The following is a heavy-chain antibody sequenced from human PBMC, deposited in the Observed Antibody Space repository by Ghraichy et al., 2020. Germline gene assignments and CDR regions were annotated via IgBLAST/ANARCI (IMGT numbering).Heavy chain of an antibody. D-gene: IGHD6-13*01. Sequence: LSLTCAVSGFTFSSSNMNWVRQAPGKGLEWVSFISSTSNTINYADSVKGRFTISRDNAKNSLYLQMNSLRDEDTAVYYCANSLSSSSDFDYWGQGTLVTVSS. CDR2: ISSTSNTI. CDR1: GFTFSSSN. V-gene: IGHV3-48*02. CDR3: ANSLSSSSDFDY. J-gene: IGHJ4*02.